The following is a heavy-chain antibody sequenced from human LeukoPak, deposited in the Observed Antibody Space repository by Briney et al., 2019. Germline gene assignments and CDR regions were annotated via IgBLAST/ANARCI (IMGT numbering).Heavy chain of an antibody. D-gene: IGHD3-22*01. J-gene: IGHJ4*02. CDR2: IGPNSGGA. CDR1: GYTFAGYY. CDR3: ARDYYFDGSSCFDY. Sequence: ASVKVSCKASGYTFAGYYIHWERQPPGQGLEWMGWIGPNSGGAHYALKFQGRVTMTTDTSINAAYMELSRLRSDDTAVYYCARDYYFDGSSCFDYWGQGTLVTVSS. V-gene: IGHV1-2*02.